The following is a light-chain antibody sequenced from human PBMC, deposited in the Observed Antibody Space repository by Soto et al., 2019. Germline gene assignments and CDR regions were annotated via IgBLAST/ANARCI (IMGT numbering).Light chain of an antibody. J-gene: IGKJ1*01. CDR2: GAS. CDR3: QHFGNSLWT. Sequence: DIVMTQSPATLSVSPGERATLSCRASQSISRNLAWYQQKSGQAPRLLIYGASSRAIHTPDRFSGSGSGTDFTLTISGLEPEDFAVYYCQHFGNSLWTFGQGTKVDIK. V-gene: IGKV3D-15*01. CDR1: QSISRN.